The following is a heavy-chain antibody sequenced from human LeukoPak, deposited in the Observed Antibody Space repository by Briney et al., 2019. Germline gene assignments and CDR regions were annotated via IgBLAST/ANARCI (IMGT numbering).Heavy chain of an antibody. D-gene: IGHD6-19*01. CDR3: ARFAVHRRITVAGQFGLDY. J-gene: IGHJ4*02. V-gene: IGHV1-46*01. CDR2: INPSGGST. CDR1: GYTFTVYY. Sequence: ASVKVSCTASGYTFTVYYMHWVRQAPGQGLEWMGIINPSGGSTNYAQKFQGRVTMTRDTSTSTVYMELSSLRSEDTAVYYCARFAVHRRITVAGQFGLDYWGQGTLVSVSS.